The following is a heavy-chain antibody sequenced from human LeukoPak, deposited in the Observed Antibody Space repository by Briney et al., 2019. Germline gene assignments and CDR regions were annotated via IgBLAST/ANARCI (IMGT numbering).Heavy chain of an antibody. CDR3: ARDGRGYYDSSAYSLDY. CDR1: GLTFSSYA. CDR2: ISGGTSTI. D-gene: IGHD3-22*01. Sequence: PGGSLRLSCAASGLTFSSYAMTWVRQAPGKGLEWVSYISGGTSTIFYADSVKGRFTISRDNAQRSLYLQMNSLRDEDTAVYYCARDGRGYYDSSAYSLDYWGQGTLVTVSS. V-gene: IGHV3-48*02. J-gene: IGHJ4*02.